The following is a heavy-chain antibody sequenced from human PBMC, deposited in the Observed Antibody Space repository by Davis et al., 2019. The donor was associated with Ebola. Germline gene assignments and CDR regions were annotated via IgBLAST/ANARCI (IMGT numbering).Heavy chain of an antibody. V-gene: IGHV1-8*01. D-gene: IGHD3-9*01. CDR2: MNPNSENT. Sequence: AASVKVSCKASGYTFTTYDIHWVRQATGQGLEWMGWMNPNSENTGYAQKFQGRLTMTRSTSISTAYMGLSSLRSEDTAVYYCARGGYFDWLTRWHYYGMDVWGQGTTVTVSS. J-gene: IGHJ6*02. CDR1: GYTFTTYD. CDR3: ARGGYFDWLTRWHYYGMDV.